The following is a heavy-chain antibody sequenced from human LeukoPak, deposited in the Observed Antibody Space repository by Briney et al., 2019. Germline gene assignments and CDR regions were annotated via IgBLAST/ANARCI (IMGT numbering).Heavy chain of an antibody. J-gene: IGHJ4*03. CDR3: AKGIYSSGWSYFDY. V-gene: IGHV3-23*01. D-gene: IGHD6-19*01. CDR2: LSGSGITT. Sequence: GGSLRLSCAASGFTFSNSAMSWVRQAPGKGLEWVATLSGSGITTYYADSVKGRFTISRDNSKNTLYLQMNSLRAEDTAVYYCAKGIYSSGWSYFDYWGHGTLVTVSS. CDR1: GFTFSNSA.